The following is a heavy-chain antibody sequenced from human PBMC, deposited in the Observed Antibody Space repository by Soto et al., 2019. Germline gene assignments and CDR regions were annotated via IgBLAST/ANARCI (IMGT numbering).Heavy chain of an antibody. Sequence: ESGPTLVNPTQTLTLTCTFSGFSLSTSGMCVSWIRQPPGKALEWLALIDWDDDKYYSTSLKTRLTISKDTSKNQVVLTMTNMDPVDTATYYCARIGDYYGSGSPSGYFDYWGQGTLVTVSS. CDR2: IDWDDDK. CDR1: GFSLSTSGMC. J-gene: IGHJ4*02. V-gene: IGHV2-70*01. CDR3: ARIGDYYGSGSPSGYFDY. D-gene: IGHD3-10*01.